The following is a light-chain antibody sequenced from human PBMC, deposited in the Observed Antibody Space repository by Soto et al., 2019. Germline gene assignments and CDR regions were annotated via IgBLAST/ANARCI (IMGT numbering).Light chain of an antibody. V-gene: IGLV1-40*01. CDR3: QSYDSSLFWV. CDR1: SSNIGAGYD. J-gene: IGLJ3*02. Sequence: QSVLTLPPSVSGAPGQRVTISCTGSSSNIGAGYDVHWYQQLPGTAPKLLIYGNSNRPSGVPDRFSGSKSGTSASLAITGLQAEDEADYYCQSYDSSLFWVFGGGTKLTVL. CDR2: GNS.